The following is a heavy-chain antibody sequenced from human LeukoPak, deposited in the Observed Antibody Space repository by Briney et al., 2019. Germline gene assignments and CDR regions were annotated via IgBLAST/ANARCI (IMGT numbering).Heavy chain of an antibody. V-gene: IGHV5-51*01. CDR1: GYSFSDYW. Sequence: VESPKISCQASGYSFSDYWIGWVRQLPGQGLEWMGVIYPVDPDTRYSPSFQGQVTISADKSINTAFLQWSSLEASDTAMYYCAKSARGYCSSSSCFGYYGMDVWGQGTTVTVSS. D-gene: IGHD2-2*01. J-gene: IGHJ6*02. CDR2: IYPVDPDT. CDR3: AKSARGYCSSSSCFGYYGMDV.